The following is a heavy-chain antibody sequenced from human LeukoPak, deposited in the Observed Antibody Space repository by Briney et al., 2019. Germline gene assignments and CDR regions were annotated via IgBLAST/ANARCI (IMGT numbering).Heavy chain of an antibody. CDR2: IYYSGST. CDR1: GGSISSYY. V-gene: IGHV4-30-4*08. CDR3: ARVRDAFDI. J-gene: IGHJ3*02. Sequence: SETLSLTCTVSGGSISSYYWNWIRQPPGKGLEWIGYIYYSGSTYYNPSLKSRVTISVDTSKNQFSLKLSSVTAADTAAYYCARVRDAFDIWGQGTMVTVSS.